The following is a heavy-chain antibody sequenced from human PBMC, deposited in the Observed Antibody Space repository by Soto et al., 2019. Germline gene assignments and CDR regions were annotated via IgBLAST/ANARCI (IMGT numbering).Heavy chain of an antibody. Sequence: QVQLVESGGGVVQPGRSLRLSCAASGFTFSSYGMHWVRQAPGKGLEWVAVISYDGSNKYYADSVKGRFTISRDNSKNTLYLQMNSLRAEDTAVYYCAKDSGGSGSYYYYYGMDVWGQGTTVTVSS. J-gene: IGHJ6*02. CDR1: GFTFSSYG. D-gene: IGHD3-10*01. CDR2: ISYDGSNK. V-gene: IGHV3-30*18. CDR3: AKDSGGSGSYYYYYGMDV.